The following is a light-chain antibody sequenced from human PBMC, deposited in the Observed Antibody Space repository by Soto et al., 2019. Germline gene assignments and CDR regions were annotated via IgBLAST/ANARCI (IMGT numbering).Light chain of an antibody. J-gene: IGLJ1*01. V-gene: IGLV2-8*01. Sequence: QSALTQPPSASGSPGQSVTISCTGTSSDVGGYNYVSWYQQHPGKVPKVMIYEVSKRPSGVPDRFSGSKSGNTASLTVSGLQAEDEADYYCSSYAGSNNPYVFGTGTKVT. CDR3: SSYAGSNNPYV. CDR2: EVS. CDR1: SSDVGGYNY.